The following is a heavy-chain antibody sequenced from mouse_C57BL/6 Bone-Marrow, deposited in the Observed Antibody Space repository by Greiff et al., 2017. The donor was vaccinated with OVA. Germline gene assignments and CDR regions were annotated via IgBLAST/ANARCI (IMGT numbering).Heavy chain of an antibody. Sequence: EVQLQQSGPELVKPGALVKISCKASGYTFTDYYMNWVKQSHGKSLEWIGDINPNNGGTSYNQKFKGKATLTVDKSSSTAYMELRSLTSEDSAVYYCARGRFRDWGQGTLVTVSA. CDR3: ARGRFRD. J-gene: IGHJ3*01. CDR1: GYTFTDYY. CDR2: INPNNGGT. V-gene: IGHV1-26*01.